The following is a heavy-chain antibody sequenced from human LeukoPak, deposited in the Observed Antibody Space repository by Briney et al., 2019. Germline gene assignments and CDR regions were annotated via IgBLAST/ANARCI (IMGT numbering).Heavy chain of an antibody. J-gene: IGHJ4*02. CDR2: ISTSGVST. CDR3: ARVTGYMIEDYFDY. Sequence: GGSLRLSCAASGFTFSSYGMSWVRQAPGKGLEWVSAISTSGVSTHYADSVKGRFTISIDNSKNTLYLQMNSLRAEDTAVYYCARVTGYMIEDYFDYWGQGTLVTVSS. CDR1: GFTFSSYG. D-gene: IGHD3-22*01. V-gene: IGHV3-23*01.